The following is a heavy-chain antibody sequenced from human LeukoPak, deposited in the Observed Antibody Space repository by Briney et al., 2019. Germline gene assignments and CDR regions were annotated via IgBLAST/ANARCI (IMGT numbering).Heavy chain of an antibody. CDR1: GDFFRSYW. CDR2: IYATGST. J-gene: IGHJ4*02. Sequence: PSETLSLTCDVSGDFFRSYWWGWVRQPAGKGLGWIGRIYATGSTQFNPSLKSRLTMSMDTSTNQFSLKLTSVTAADTAVYFCARQGYTASYYFLDFWSQGTLVTVPS. V-gene: IGHV4-4*07. D-gene: IGHD1-26*01. CDR3: ARQGYTASYYFLDF.